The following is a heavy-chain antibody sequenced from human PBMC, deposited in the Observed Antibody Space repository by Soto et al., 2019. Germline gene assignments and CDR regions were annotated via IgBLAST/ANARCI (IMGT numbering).Heavy chain of an antibody. CDR1: GLDFSDFH. D-gene: IGHD1-1*01. V-gene: IGHV3-11*03. J-gene: IGHJ4*02. Sequence: PGGSLRLSCVASGLDFSDFHISWVRQASGKGLEWISYISSSLGHTDYAESVKGRFTISRDNAKISVFLEISDLRSDDTPVYYCATNWNFGLNFWGQGTLVAVSS. CDR3: ATNWNFGLNF. CDR2: ISSSLGHT.